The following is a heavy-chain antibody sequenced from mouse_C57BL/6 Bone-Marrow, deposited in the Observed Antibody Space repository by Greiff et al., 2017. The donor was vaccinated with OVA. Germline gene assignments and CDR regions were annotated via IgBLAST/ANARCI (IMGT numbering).Heavy chain of an antibody. J-gene: IGHJ4*01. CDR1: GFNIKDDY. V-gene: IGHV14-4*01. Sequence: EVQLQQSGAELVRPGASVKLSCTASGFNIKDDYMHWVKQRPEQGLEWIGWIDPANGATEYASKFQGKATITADTSSNTAYLQLSSLTSEDTAVYYCTKAQAPYAMDYWGQGTSVTVSS. D-gene: IGHD3-2*02. CDR3: TKAQAPYAMDY. CDR2: IDPANGAT.